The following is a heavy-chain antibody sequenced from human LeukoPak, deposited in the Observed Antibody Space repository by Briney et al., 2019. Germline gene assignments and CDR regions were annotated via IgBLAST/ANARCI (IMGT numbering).Heavy chain of an antibody. Sequence: GASVKVSCKASGYTFTGYYMHWVRQAPGQGLEWMGWINPNGGGTNYAQKFQGRVTMTRDTSISTAYMELSRLRSDDTAVYYCASLDSGSYGEFDYWGQGTLVTVSS. CDR1: GYTFTGYY. CDR2: INPNGGGT. CDR3: ASLDSGSYGEFDY. V-gene: IGHV1-2*02. D-gene: IGHD1-26*01. J-gene: IGHJ4*02.